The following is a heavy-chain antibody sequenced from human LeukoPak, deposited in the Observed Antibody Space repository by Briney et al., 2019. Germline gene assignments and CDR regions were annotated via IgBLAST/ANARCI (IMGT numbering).Heavy chain of an antibody. CDR1: GYTFTSYG. D-gene: IGHD3-10*01. CDR2: ISAYNVNT. CDR3: ARDPYGSGSSYFDY. Sequence: ASVKVSCKASGYTFTSYGISWVRQAPGQGLEWMGWISAYNVNTNYAQKLQGRVTMTTDTSTSTAYMELRSLRSDDTAVYYCARDPYGSGSSYFDYWGQGTLVTVSS. V-gene: IGHV1-18*01. J-gene: IGHJ4*02.